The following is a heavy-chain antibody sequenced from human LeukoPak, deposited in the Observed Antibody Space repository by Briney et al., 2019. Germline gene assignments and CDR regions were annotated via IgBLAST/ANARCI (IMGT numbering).Heavy chain of an antibody. Sequence: GGSLRLSCAASGFSFDDNATYWVRQTPGKGLEWVSLISGDGATTYYADSVKGRFNISRDNSKRSLYLQMNSLRSEDSALYYCAKDNQRGGFQHWGQGTLVTVSS. D-gene: IGHD3-16*01. CDR2: ISGDGATT. CDR1: GFSFDDNA. CDR3: AKDNQRGGFQH. J-gene: IGHJ1*01. V-gene: IGHV3-43*02.